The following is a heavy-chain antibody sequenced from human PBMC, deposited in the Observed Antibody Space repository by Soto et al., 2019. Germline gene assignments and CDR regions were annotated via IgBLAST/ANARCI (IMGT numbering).Heavy chain of an antibody. Sequence: GGSLRLSCAASGFTFSSYSMNCVRQAPGKGLEWVSYISSSSSTIYYADAVKGRFTISRDNAKNSLYLQMNSLRAEDTAVYYCARDPSTIAVAGDAFDIWGQGTMVTVTS. CDR3: ARDPSTIAVAGDAFDI. J-gene: IGHJ3*02. CDR1: GFTFSSYS. CDR2: ISSSSSTI. V-gene: IGHV3-48*01. D-gene: IGHD6-19*01.